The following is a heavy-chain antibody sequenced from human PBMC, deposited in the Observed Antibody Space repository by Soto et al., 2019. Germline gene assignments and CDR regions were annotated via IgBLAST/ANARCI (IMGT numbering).Heavy chain of an antibody. Sequence: ASVKVSCKASGYTFTGYYMHWVRQAPGQGLEWMGWINPNSGGTNYAQKFQGRVTMTRDTSISTAYTELSRLRSDDTAVYYCARGVTAAGGYYYYYYGMDVWGQGTTVTVSS. D-gene: IGHD6-13*01. J-gene: IGHJ6*02. CDR2: INPNSGGT. CDR1: GYTFTGYY. V-gene: IGHV1-2*02. CDR3: ARGVTAAGGYYYYYYGMDV.